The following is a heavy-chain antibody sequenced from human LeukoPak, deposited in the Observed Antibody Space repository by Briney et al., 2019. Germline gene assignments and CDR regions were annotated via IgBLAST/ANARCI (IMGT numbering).Heavy chain of an antibody. CDR2: SRNKPNSYTT. CDR3: VRGFNSFDI. J-gene: IGHJ3*02. Sequence: GGSLRLSCAVSGFIFSDHYMDWVRQAPGKGLEWVARSRNKPNSYTTVYAASVKNRFTNTRDESKKSVYLQMNSLITEDTAVYFCVRGFNSFDIWGRRTTVTVSS. V-gene: IGHV3-72*01. CDR1: GFIFSDHY.